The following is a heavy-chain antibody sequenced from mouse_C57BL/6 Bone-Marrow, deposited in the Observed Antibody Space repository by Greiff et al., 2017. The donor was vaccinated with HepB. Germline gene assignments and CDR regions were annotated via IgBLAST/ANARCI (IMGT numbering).Heavy chain of an antibody. Sequence: EVQLQQSGPVLVKPGASVKMSCKASGYTFTDYYMNWVKQSHGKSLEWIGVINPYNGGTSYNQKFKGKATLTVDKSSSTAYMELNSLTSEDSAVYYCARGYTVVAREYFDYWGQGTTLTVSS. J-gene: IGHJ2*01. CDR3: ARGYTVVAREYFDY. D-gene: IGHD1-1*01. CDR2: INPYNGGT. CDR1: GYTFTDYY. V-gene: IGHV1-19*01.